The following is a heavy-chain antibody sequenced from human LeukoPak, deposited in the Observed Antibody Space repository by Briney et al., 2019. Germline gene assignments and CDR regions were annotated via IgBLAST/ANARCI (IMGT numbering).Heavy chain of an antibody. CDR3: ARDGSGSGSYGWFDP. CDR1: GGSISSGGYF. D-gene: IGHD3-10*01. J-gene: IGHJ5*02. Sequence: SETLSLTCTVSGGSISSGGYFWSWIRQPPGKGLEWIGYIYHSGSTYYNPSLKSRVTISVDRSKNQFSLKLSSVTAADTAVYYCARDGSGSGSYGWFDPWGQGTLVTVSS. CDR2: IYHSGST. V-gene: IGHV4-30-2*01.